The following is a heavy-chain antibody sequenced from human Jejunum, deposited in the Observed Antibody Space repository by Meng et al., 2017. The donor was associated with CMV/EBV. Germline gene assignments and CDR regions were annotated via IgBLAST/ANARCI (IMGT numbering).Heavy chain of an antibody. CDR2: IYYSGGT. CDR3: AGGLLRHWYFGL. CDR1: ADSMGGSF. J-gene: IGHJ2*01. Sequence: QVQLVESDPGLVKPSETLSLTCTVSADSMGGSFWRWIRQAPVKGLEWIGYIYYSGGTNYNPPLKSRVTISIDTSKNQFPLKLSSVIAADKAMYYCAGGLLRHWYFGLWGHGTLVTVSS. V-gene: IGHV4-59*01. D-gene: IGHD1-26*01.